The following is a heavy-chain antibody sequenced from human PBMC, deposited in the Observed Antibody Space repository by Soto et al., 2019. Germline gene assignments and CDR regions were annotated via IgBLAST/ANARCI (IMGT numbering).Heavy chain of an antibody. V-gene: IGHV3-30-3*01. D-gene: IGHD2-2*01. CDR1: GFTFSSYA. CDR2: ISYDGSNK. CDR3: AKDLEYQLLSVYYYYYYGMDV. Sequence: GGSLRLSCAASGFTFSSYAMHWVRQAPGKGLEWVAVISYDGSNKYYADSVRGRFTISRDNSKNTLYLQMNSLRAEDTAVYYCAKDLEYQLLSVYYYYYYGMDVWGQGTTVTVSS. J-gene: IGHJ6*02.